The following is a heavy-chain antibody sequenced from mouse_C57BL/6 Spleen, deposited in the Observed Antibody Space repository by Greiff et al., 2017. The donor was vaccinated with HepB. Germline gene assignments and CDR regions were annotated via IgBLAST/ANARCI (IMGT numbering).Heavy chain of an antibody. CDR3: ARYYSNYYYYAMDY. V-gene: IGHV1-72*01. Sequence: QQSCKASGYTFTSYWMHWVKQRPGRGLEWIGRIDPNSGGTKYNEKFKSKATLTVDKPSSTAYMQLSSLTSEDSAVYYCARYYSNYYYYAMDYWGQGTSVTVSS. CDR1: GYTFTSYW. D-gene: IGHD2-5*01. CDR2: IDPNSGGT. J-gene: IGHJ4*01.